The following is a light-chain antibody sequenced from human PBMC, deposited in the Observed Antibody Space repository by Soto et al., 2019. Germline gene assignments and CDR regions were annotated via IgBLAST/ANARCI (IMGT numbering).Light chain of an antibody. Sequence: QSVLTQPASVSGSPGQSITISCTGTSSDVGAYYSVSWYQHHPGKAPKLIIYGVTNRPSGVSSRFSGSKSGNTASLTISGLQAEDEADYHCSSYTSGSSHYVFGTGTKVTAL. CDR1: SSDVGAYYS. CDR3: SSYTSGSSHYV. CDR2: GVT. J-gene: IGLJ1*01. V-gene: IGLV2-14*01.